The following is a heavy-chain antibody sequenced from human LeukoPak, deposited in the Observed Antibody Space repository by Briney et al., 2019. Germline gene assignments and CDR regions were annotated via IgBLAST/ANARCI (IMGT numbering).Heavy chain of an antibody. J-gene: IGHJ6*03. CDR3: SGRNYYDSSGYFSNMDV. D-gene: IGHD3-22*01. CDR1: AGSISSYY. V-gene: IGHV4-59*01. CDR2: IYYSGST. Sequence: SETLSLNCTVSAGSISSYYWSWLRQPPGQGLEWVGYIYYSGSTNYNPSLKSRVTISVDTSKNQFSLTLSSVTAADTAVYYCSGRNYYDSSGYFSNMDVWGKGTTVTVSS.